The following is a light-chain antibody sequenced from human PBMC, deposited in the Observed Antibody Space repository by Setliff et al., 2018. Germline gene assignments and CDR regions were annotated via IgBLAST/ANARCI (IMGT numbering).Light chain of an antibody. CDR1: INDIGSYDS. CDR3: SSFTTSKTVV. CDR2: EVT. V-gene: IGLV2-14*03. J-gene: IGLJ1*01. Sequence: QSALTQPASVSGSPGQSITISCIGTINDIGSYDSASWYHQSPGKAPKLMIYEVTKRPSSVSARFSGSKSGFTASLTISGLQDEDEGDYYCSSFTTSKTVVFGTGTKVTVL.